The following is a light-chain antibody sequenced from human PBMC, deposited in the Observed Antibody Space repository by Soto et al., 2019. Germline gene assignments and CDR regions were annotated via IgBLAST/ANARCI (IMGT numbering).Light chain of an antibody. J-gene: IGKJ3*01. Sequence: IQMTQSPSYLSASVGDRVTITCRASQSISRNLNWYQQKPGKAPQLLIYAAASLQSGVPSRFSGSGSGTDFTLTISSLQPEDFANYYCQQSYSLPPTFGHGTKVDIK. CDR3: QQSYSLPPT. CDR2: AAA. CDR1: QSISRN. V-gene: IGKV1-39*01.